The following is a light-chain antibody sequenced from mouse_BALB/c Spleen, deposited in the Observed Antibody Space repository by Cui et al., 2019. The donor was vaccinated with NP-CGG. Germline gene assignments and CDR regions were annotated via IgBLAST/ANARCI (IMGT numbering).Light chain of an antibody. CDR2: GTN. J-gene: IGLJ1*01. CDR3: ALWYSNHWV. V-gene: IGLV1*01. Sequence: QAVLIQEPALTTSPGETVTLTCRSSTGAVTTSNYANWVQEKPDHLFTGLIGGTNNRAPGVPARFSGSLIRDKAALTITGAQTEDEAIYFCALWYSNHWVFGGGTKLTVL. CDR1: TGAVTTSNY.